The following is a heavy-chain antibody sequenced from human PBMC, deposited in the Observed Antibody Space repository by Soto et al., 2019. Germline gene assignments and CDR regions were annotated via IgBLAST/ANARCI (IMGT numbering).Heavy chain of an antibody. V-gene: IGHV1-18*01. CDR1: GSTFTTYG. CDR2: ISADKGDT. J-gene: IGHJ6*02. CDR3: ATNRPWNTANYFYYSMDV. Sequence: ASVKVSCKASGSTFTTYGFTWVRQAPGQGLEWMGWISADKGDTDYAQVFQGRLNMIADRSTSTAYMELGSLTSDDTAVYYCATNRPWNTANYFYYSMDVWGQGAMVTVSS. D-gene: IGHD1-1*01.